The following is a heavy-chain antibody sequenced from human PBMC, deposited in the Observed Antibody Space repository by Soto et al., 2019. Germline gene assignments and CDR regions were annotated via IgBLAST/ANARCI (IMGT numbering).Heavy chain of an antibody. CDR3: AREASVRGFDY. V-gene: IGHV4-39*02. CDR1: GGSISSSSYY. Sequence: SETLSLTCTVSGGSISSSSYYWGWIRQPPGKGLEWIGSIYYSGSTYYNPSLKSRVTISVDTSKNQFSLKLSSVTAADTAVYYCAREASVRGFDYWGQGTLVTVSS. J-gene: IGHJ4*02. CDR2: IYYSGST. D-gene: IGHD3-10*01.